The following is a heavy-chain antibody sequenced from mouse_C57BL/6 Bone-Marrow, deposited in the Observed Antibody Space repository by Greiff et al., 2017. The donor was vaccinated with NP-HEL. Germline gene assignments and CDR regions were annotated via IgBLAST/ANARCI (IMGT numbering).Heavy chain of an antibody. V-gene: IGHV1-50*01. J-gene: IGHJ4*01. CDR2: IDPSDSYT. Sequence: QVQLKQPGAELVKPGASVTLSCKASGYTFTSYWMQWVKQRPGQGLEWIGEIDPSDSYTNYNQKFKSKATVTVDTSSSPAYMQLSSLTSEDSAVYYCAKYMDYWGQGTSVTVSS. CDR3: AKYMDY. CDR1: GYTFTSYW.